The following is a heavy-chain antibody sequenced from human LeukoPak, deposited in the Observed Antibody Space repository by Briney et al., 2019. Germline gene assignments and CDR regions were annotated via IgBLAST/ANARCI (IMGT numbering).Heavy chain of an antibody. V-gene: IGHV4-59*01. D-gene: IGHD1-26*01. CDR3: ARVLYSGTYYARAYFDC. CDR1: GGSISSYY. CDR2: IYYSGST. Sequence: SETLSLTCTVSGGSISSYYWSWIRQPPGKGLEWIGYIYYSGSTNYNPSLKSRVTISVDTSKNQFSLKLSSVTAADTAVYYCARVLYSGTYYARAYFDCWGQGTLVTVSS. J-gene: IGHJ4*02.